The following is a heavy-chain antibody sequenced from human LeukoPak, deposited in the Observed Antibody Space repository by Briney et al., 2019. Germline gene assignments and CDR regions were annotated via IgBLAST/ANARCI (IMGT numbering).Heavy chain of an antibody. J-gene: IGHJ4*02. Sequence: GGSLRLSRAASGFTFSSYSMNWVRQAPGKGLEWVSSISSSSSYIYYADSVKGQFTISRDNAKNSLYLQMNSLRAEDTAVYYCARDGFGNNYALYYFDSWGQGTLVTVSS. CDR2: ISSSSSYI. CDR1: GFTFSSYS. V-gene: IGHV3-21*01. CDR3: ARDGFGNNYALYYFDS. D-gene: IGHD5-18*01.